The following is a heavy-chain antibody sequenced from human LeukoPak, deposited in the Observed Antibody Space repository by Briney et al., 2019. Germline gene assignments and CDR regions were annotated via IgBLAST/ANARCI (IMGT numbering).Heavy chain of an antibody. D-gene: IGHD4-17*01. V-gene: IGHV3-23*01. CDR2: ISADGDRT. CDR1: GFTFSNYA. CDR3: VKDDTVTSSFDY. J-gene: IGHJ4*02. Sequence: GGSLRLSCAVSGFTFSNYAMSWVRQAPGKGLNRVSSISADGDRTYSADSVKGRFSISRDNSKNTLSLQLNSLRVEDTAVYYCVKDDTVTSSFDYWGQGTLITVSS.